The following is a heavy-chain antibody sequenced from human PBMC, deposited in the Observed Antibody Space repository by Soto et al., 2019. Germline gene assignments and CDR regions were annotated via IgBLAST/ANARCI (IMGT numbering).Heavy chain of an antibody. CDR1: GFTVSSNY. J-gene: IGHJ5*02. CDR2: IYSGGST. D-gene: IGHD3-16*02. CDR3: ARGGGTSWRGISDP. Sequence: EVQLVESGGGLIQPGGSLRLSCAASGFTVSSNYMSWVRQAPGKGLEWVSVIYSGGSTYYADSVKGRFTISRDNSKNTVCLQETRLRAAGTGGYYGARGGGTSWRGISDPWGQGTLVTVSS. V-gene: IGHV3-53*01.